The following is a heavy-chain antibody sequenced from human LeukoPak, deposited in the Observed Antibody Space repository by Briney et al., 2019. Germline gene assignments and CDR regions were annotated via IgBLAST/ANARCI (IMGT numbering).Heavy chain of an antibody. D-gene: IGHD3-10*01. CDR1: GSSISSYY. CDR2: IYYSGST. J-gene: IGHJ5*02. Sequence: SETLSLTCTVSGSSISSYYWSWIRQPPGKGLEWIGYIYYSGSTNYNPSLKSRVTISVDTSKNQFSLKLSSVTAADTAVYYCARYYYGSGSYNCFDPWGQGTLVTVSS. V-gene: IGHV4-59*08. CDR3: ARYYYGSGSYNCFDP.